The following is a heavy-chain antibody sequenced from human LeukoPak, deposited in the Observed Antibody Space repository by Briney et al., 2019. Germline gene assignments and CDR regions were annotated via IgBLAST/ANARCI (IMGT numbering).Heavy chain of an antibody. V-gene: IGHV1-3*01. Sequence: ASVKVSCKASGYTFTSYAMHWVRQAPGQSLEWMGWLNAGNGNTKYSQKFQGRVTITRDTSASAAYMELSSLRSEDTAVYYCARAPPSDRWLVLVGFFDYWGQGTLVTVSS. CDR3: ARAPPSDRWLVLVGFFDY. CDR1: GYTFTSYA. CDR2: LNAGNGNT. J-gene: IGHJ4*02. D-gene: IGHD6-19*01.